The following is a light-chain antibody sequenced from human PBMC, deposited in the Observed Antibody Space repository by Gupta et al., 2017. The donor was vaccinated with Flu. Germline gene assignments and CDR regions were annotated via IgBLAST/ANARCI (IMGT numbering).Light chain of an antibody. V-gene: IGLV2-14*01. J-gene: IGLJ3*02. Sequence: TISCTGTSSDVGGYNYVSWYQQHPGKAPKLMIYEVSNRPSGGSNRFSGSKSGNTASLTISGLQAEDEADYYCSSYTSSSTLNWVFGGGIKLTVL. CDR3: SSYTSSSTLNWV. CDR1: SSDVGGYNY. CDR2: EVS.